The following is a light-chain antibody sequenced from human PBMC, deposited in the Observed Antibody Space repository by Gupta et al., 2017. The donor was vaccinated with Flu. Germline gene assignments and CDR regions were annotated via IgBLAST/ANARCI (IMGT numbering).Light chain of an antibody. J-gene: IGKJ4*01. Sequence: DIQMTQSPSSLSASVGDRVTITCRASQSIAEYLSSYQHRPGKAPKLLIYGASSLQTGVPSRFSGSGSGTDFTLTISSLLPEDFATYYCQHNYGTPLTFGGGTKVDIK. CDR3: QHNYGTPLT. CDR2: GAS. CDR1: QSIAEY. V-gene: IGKV1-39*01.